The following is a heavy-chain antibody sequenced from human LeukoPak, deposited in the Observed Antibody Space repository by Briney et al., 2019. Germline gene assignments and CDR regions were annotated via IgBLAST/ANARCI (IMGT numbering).Heavy chain of an antibody. V-gene: IGHV1-18*01. D-gene: IGHD3-16*02. CDR2: ISSYNGDT. CDR1: GYSFTRYG. CDR3: ARGSVEENYDYVWGTHRSFDY. J-gene: IGHJ4*02. Sequence: ASVKVSCKAFGYSFTRYGINWVRQAPGQGLEWMGWISSYNGDTKYAQNFQGRVTMTTDKATSTAYMELRSLSSDDTAVYYCARGSVEENYDYVWGTHRSFDYWGQGTLVTVSS.